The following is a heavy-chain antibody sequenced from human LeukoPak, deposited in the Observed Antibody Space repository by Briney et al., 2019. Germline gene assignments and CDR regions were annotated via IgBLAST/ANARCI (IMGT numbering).Heavy chain of an antibody. CDR3: AREYGDQYFDY. V-gene: IGHV3-33*01. D-gene: IGHD4-17*01. CDR1: GFTFSSYG. J-gene: IGHJ4*02. Sequence: GGSLRLSCAASGFTFSSYGMHWVRQAPGKGLEWVAVIWYDGSNKYCADSVKGRFTISRDNSKNTLYLQMNSLRAEDTAVYYCAREYGDQYFDYWGQGTLVTVSS. CDR2: IWYDGSNK.